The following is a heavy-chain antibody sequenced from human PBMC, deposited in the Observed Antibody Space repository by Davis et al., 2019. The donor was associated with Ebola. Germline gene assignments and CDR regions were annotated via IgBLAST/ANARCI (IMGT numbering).Heavy chain of an antibody. CDR3: ARDSDYGGNLHDY. D-gene: IGHD4-23*01. Sequence: PGGSLRLSCAASGFTFSSYGMHWVRQAPGKGLEWVAVISYDGSNKYYADSVKGRFTISRDNSKNTLYLQMNSLRAEDTAVYYCARDSDYGGNLHDYWGQGTLVTVSS. J-gene: IGHJ4*02. CDR2: ISYDGSNK. V-gene: IGHV3-30*03. CDR1: GFTFSSYG.